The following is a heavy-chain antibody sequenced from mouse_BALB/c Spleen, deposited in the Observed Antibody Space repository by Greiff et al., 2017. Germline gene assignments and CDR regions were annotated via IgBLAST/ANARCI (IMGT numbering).Heavy chain of an antibody. CDR1: GYTFTSYW. V-gene: IGHV1S22*01. D-gene: IGHD2-14*01. Sequence: LQQPGSELVRPGASVKLSCKASGYTFTSYWMHWVKQRPGQGLEWIGNIYPGSGSTNYDEKFKSKATLTVDTSSSTAYMQLSSLTSEDSAVYYCTRSRYDDYAMDYWGQGTSVTVSS. CDR2: IYPGSGST. J-gene: IGHJ4*01. CDR3: TRSRYDDYAMDY.